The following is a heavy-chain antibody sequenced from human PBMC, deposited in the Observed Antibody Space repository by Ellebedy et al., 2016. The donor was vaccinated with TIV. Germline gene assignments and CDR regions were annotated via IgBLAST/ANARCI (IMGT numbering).Heavy chain of an antibody. V-gene: IGHV3-48*02. Sequence: GGSLRLXCGASGFKLSDYDMKWVRQAPGKGLEWLSYISYSSDTKYYADSVKGRFTISRDDADNSLYLQMDSLRDEDTAVYYCARGGAGFDSMNRELSFDSWGQGTLVTVSS. CDR2: ISYSSDTK. CDR3: ARGGAGFDSMNRELSFDS. D-gene: IGHD1-26*01. J-gene: IGHJ4*02. CDR1: GFKLSDYD.